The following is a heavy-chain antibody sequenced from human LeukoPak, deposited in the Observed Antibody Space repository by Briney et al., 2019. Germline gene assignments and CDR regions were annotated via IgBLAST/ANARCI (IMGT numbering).Heavy chain of an antibody. CDR1: GGSISSYY. Sequence: SSETLSLTYTVSGGSISSYYWSWIRQPPGKGLEWIGYIYYSGSTNYNPSLKSRVTISVDTSKNQFSLKLSSVTAADTAVYYCARDSSGWYATSSRMVYYGMDVWGQGTTVTVSS. J-gene: IGHJ6*02. D-gene: IGHD6-19*01. CDR2: IYYSGST. CDR3: ARDSSGWYATSSRMVYYGMDV. V-gene: IGHV4-59*01.